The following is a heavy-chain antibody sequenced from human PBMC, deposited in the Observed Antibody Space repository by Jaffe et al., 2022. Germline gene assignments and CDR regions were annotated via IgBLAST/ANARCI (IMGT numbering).Heavy chain of an antibody. V-gene: IGHV3-48*01. CDR3: AREDPTGTTGIDAFDI. Sequence: EVQLVESGGGLVQPGGSLRLSCAVSGFTFSDYSMNWVRQAPGKGLEWVSYINNAGRSIHYADSVKGRFTISRDNAYNSLYLQMNSLRAEDTALYYCAREDPTGTTGIDAFDIWGQGTLVTVSS. CDR2: INNAGRSI. J-gene: IGHJ3*02. CDR1: GFTFSDYS. D-gene: IGHD1-1*01.